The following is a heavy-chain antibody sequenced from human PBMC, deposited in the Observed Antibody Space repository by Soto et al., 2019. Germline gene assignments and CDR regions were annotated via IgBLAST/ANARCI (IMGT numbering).Heavy chain of an antibody. D-gene: IGHD3-10*01. V-gene: IGHV1-69*02. Sequence: ASVKVSCKASGGTFSSYTISWVRQAPGQGLEWMGRIIPILGIANYAQKFQGRVTITADKSTSTAYMELSSLRSEDTAVYYCASSNGSGSRESRYYYYMDVWGKGTTVTVSS. CDR1: GGTFSSYT. J-gene: IGHJ6*03. CDR2: IIPILGIA. CDR3: ASSNGSGSRESRYYYYMDV.